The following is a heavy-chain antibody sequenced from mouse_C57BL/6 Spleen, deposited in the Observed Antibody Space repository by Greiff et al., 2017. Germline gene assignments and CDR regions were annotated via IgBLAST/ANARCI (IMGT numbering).Heavy chain of an antibody. CDR1: GYTFTDYN. D-gene: IGHD1-1*01. CDR3: AREATTVEGYFDV. V-gene: IGHV1-22*01. J-gene: IGHJ1*03. Sequence: VQLKQSGPELVKPGASVKMSCKASGYTFTDYNMHWVKQSHGKSLEWIGYINPNNGGTSYNQKFKGKATLTVNKSSSTAYMELRSLTSEDSAVYYCAREATTVEGYFDVWGTGTTVTVSS. CDR2: INPNNGGT.